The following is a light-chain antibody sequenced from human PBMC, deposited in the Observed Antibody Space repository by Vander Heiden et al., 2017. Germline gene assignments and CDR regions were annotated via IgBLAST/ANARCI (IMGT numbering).Light chain of an antibody. CDR3: MQALQTPRT. J-gene: IGKJ1*01. CDR2: LGS. V-gene: IGKV2-28*01. CDR1: QSLLHSNGYKY. Sequence: DIEMTQSPPTLSVTLGEPVSISCRSSQSLLHSNGYKYLDWYLQKPGQSPQLLIYLGSVRACGVPDRFSGRGSGTDFTLKISRVAAEDVGVYFCMQALQTPRTFGQGTKVEIK.